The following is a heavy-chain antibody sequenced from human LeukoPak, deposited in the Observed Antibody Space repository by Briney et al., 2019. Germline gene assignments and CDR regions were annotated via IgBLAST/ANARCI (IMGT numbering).Heavy chain of an antibody. CDR1: GGSISGYY. V-gene: IGHV4-59*08. CDR2: IYFSRGT. Sequence: SETLSLTCTVSGGSISGYYWSWIRQPPGRGLEYLGYIYFSRGTLYSPSLKSRVTISVDMSKSQFSLKLSPVTAANTAVYYCARHDDVPVIRRGFDYWGQGTLVTVSS. D-gene: IGHD2-21*02. CDR3: ARHDDVPVIRRGFDY. J-gene: IGHJ4*02.